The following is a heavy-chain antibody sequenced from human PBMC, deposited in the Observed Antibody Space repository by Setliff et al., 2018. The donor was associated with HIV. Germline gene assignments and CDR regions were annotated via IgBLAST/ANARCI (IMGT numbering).Heavy chain of an antibody. CDR3: ARVSYYGSFYYNYYMDV. CDR2: VYYNGIT. CDR1: GASISGHY. V-gene: IGHV4-59*11. J-gene: IGHJ6*03. Sequence: PSETLSLTCTVSGASISGHYWTWIRQPPGKGLEWIGYVYYNGITNYNPSLKSRVTISLDASNSQFSLKLSSLTAADTAVYYCARVSYYGSFYYNYYMDVWGKGTTVTAP. D-gene: IGHD3-10*01.